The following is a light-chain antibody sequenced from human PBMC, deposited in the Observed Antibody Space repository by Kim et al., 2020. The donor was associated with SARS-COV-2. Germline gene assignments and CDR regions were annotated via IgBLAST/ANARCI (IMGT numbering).Light chain of an antibody. V-gene: IGLV2-8*01. J-gene: IGLJ3*02. CDR3: SSHAGSDDLV. CDR1: SSDVGGYTF. Sequence: GQSAPISCTGPSSDVGGYTFVSWYQQHPGKAPKLMIYEVSKRPSGVPDRFSGSKSGNTASLTVSGLQAEDEADYYCSSHAGSDDLVIGGGAKLTVL. CDR2: EVS.